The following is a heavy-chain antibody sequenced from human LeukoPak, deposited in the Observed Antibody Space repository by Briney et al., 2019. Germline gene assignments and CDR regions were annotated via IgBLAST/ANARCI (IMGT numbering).Heavy chain of an antibody. CDR1: GGSISSGRYY. CDR2: IYYSGSA. V-gene: IGHV4-39*07. CDR3: ARKASGYMAV. Sequence: PSETLSLTCTASGGSISSGRYYWSWSRRPPGKGLELIGSIYYSGSAYHNPSLKSPVTISIDTSKNQFSLKVRSVTVAETAVYYCARKASGYMAVWGKGTTVTVSS. J-gene: IGHJ6*03.